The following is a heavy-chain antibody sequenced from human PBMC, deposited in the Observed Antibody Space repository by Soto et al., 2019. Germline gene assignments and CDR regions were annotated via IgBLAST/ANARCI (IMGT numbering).Heavy chain of an antibody. CDR2: IYYSGST. J-gene: IGHJ4*02. D-gene: IGHD3-10*01. CDR3: ARLWFGELLFDY. Sequence: QVQLQESGPGLVKPSETLSLTCTVSGGSISSYYWSWIRQPPGKGLEWIGYIYYSGSTNYNPSLKSRVTISVDTSKDQFSLKLSSVTAADTAGYYCARLWFGELLFDYWGQGSLVTVSS. V-gene: IGHV4-59*08. CDR1: GGSISSYY.